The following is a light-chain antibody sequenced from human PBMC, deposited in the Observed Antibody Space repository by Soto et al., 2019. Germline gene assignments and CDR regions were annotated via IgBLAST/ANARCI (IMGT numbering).Light chain of an antibody. Sequence: EIVLTQSPGTLSLSPGERATLSCRASQSVSNNYLAWCQQKPGQAPRLLIYGASNRATGIPDRFSGSGSGTDFTLTISSLEPEDSAVYYCQQRHMWPITFGQGTRLEI. CDR1: QSVSNNY. CDR3: QQRHMWPIT. CDR2: GAS. J-gene: IGKJ5*01. V-gene: IGKV3D-20*02.